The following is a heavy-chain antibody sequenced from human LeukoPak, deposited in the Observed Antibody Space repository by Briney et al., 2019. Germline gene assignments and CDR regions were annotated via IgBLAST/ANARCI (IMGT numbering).Heavy chain of an antibody. CDR1: GYSFTSHW. V-gene: IGHV5-51*01. D-gene: IGHD3-22*01. CDR3: AMTYYYDSSGYYEDAFDI. CDR2: IYPGDSDT. J-gene: IGHJ3*02. Sequence: GESLKISCKGSGYSFTSHWIGWVRQMPGKGLEWMGIIYPGDSDTRYSPSFQGQVTISADKSISTAYLQWSSLKASDTAMYYCAMTYYYDSSGYYEDAFDIWGQGTMVTVSS.